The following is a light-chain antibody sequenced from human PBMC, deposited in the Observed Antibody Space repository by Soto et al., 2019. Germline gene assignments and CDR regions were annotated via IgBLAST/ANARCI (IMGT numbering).Light chain of an antibody. Sequence: QSALTQPPSASGSPGQSVAISRTGTSSDVGGYNYVSWYQQHPGKAPKLMIYEVNKRPSGVPDRFSGSKSGNTASLTVSGLKAEDEADYYCSSYAGSSNVFGTGTKVTV. V-gene: IGLV2-8*01. CDR2: EVN. J-gene: IGLJ1*01. CDR3: SSYAGSSNV. CDR1: SSDVGGYNY.